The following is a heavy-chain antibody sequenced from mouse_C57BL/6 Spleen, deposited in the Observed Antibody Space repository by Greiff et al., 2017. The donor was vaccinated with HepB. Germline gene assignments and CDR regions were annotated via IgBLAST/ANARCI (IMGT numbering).Heavy chain of an antibody. J-gene: IGHJ2*01. CDR2: INPSSGYT. D-gene: IGHD1-1*01. CDR3: ARITTVVANYFDY. Sequence: VKLMESGAELAKPGASVKLSCKASGYTFTSYWMHWVKQRPGQGLEWIGYINPSSGYTKYNQKFKDKATLTADKSSSTAYMQLSSLTYEDSAVYYCARITTVVANYFDYWGQGTTLTVSS. CDR1: GYTFTSYW. V-gene: IGHV1-7*01.